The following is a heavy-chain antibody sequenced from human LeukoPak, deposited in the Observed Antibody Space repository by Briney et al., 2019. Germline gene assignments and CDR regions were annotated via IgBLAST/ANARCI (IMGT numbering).Heavy chain of an antibody. D-gene: IGHD3-10*01. CDR2: IYSVGST. CDR3: ARAPYYYGPVDC. V-gene: IGHV3-53*01. CDR1: GFTVSSNY. Sequence: GGSLRPSCAASGFTVSSNYMSWVHQAPRKGLGWVSVIYSVGSTYYADPVKGRFTIARDNSKNTLYLQMNSLRAEDTAVDYCARAPYYYGPVDCWGQGTLVTVSS. J-gene: IGHJ4*02.